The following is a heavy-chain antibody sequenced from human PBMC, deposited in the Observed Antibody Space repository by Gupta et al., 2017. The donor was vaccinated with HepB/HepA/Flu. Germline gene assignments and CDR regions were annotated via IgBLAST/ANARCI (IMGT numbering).Heavy chain of an antibody. CDR2: IIPILGIA. CDR3: ARDQELGWSGGYYYYGMDV. CDR1: GGTFSSYA. D-gene: IGHD3-10*01. Sequence: QVQLVQSGAEVKKPGSSVKVSCKASGGTFSSYAISWVRQAPGQGLEWMGRIIPILGIANYAQKFQGRVTITADKSTSTAYMELSSLRSEDTAVYYCARDQELGWSGGYYYYGMDVWGQGTTVTVSS. J-gene: IGHJ6*02. V-gene: IGHV1-69*04.